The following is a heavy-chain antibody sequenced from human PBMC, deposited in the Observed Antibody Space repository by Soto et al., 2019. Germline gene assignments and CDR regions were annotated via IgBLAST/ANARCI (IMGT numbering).Heavy chain of an antibody. CDR2: IWYDGSNT. CDR1: GFTFTSYS. V-gene: IGHV3-33*01. D-gene: IGHD1-26*01. CDR3: ARQSSGWYDR. Sequence: QVQLVESGGGVVQPGRSLRLSCAASGFTFTSYSMHWVRQAPGKGLEWVTVIWYDGSNTYYADSVKGRFTISRDNSKNTLYLQMNSLRVEDTAVYYCARQSSGWYDRWGQGTLVTVSS. J-gene: IGHJ5*02.